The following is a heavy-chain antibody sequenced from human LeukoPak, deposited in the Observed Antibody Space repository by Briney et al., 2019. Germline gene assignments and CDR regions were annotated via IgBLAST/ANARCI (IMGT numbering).Heavy chain of an antibody. V-gene: IGHV3-23*01. CDR1: GFTFSSYA. D-gene: IGHD3-3*01. CDR2: ISGSGGST. J-gene: IGHJ4*02. Sequence: GGSLRLSCAASGFTFSSYAMSWVRQAPGKGLEWVPAISGSGGSTYYADSVKGRFTISRDNSKNTLYLQMDSLRAEDTAVYYCAKSEWLLPLDYWGQGTLVTVSS. CDR3: AKSEWLLPLDY.